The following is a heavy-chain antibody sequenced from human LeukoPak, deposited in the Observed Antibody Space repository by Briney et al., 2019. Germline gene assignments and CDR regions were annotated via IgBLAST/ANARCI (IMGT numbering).Heavy chain of an antibody. V-gene: IGHV1-69*05. J-gene: IGHJ4*02. Sequence: SSVKVSCKASGGTFTSYAISWVRQAPGQGLEWIGVIIPIFGTANYAQKFQGRVTITTDESTSTAYMELSSLRSEDTAVYYCARGARWLQKSPLDYWGQGSLVTVSS. CDR1: GGTFTSYA. CDR2: IIPIFGTA. D-gene: IGHD5-24*01. CDR3: ARGARWLQKSPLDY.